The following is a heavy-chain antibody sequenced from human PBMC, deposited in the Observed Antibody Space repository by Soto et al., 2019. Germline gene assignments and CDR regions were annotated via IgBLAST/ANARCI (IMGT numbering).Heavy chain of an antibody. CDR2: IKQDGSEK. Sequence: VQLVESGGGLVQPGGSLRLSCAASGFTFSTCWMSWVRQAPGKGLEWVANIKQDGSEKFYVDSVEGRFTISRDNAKNSLYLQMNSLRAEDTAVYYCAKHYGDYVGNWFGPWGQGTLVTVSS. CDR3: AKHYGDYVGNWFGP. CDR1: GFTFSTCW. J-gene: IGHJ5*02. V-gene: IGHV3-7*01. D-gene: IGHD4-17*01.